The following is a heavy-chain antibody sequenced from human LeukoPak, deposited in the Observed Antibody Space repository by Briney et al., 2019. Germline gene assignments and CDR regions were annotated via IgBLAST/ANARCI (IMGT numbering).Heavy chain of an antibody. Sequence: ASVKVSCKASGYTFTDYAMHWVRQAPGERLEWMGWINTGKGNTKYSQKFQGRVTITMDTSASTAYMELSSLRSEDTAVYYCARDHGVRLAPFDPWGQGTLVTVSS. D-gene: IGHD2-8*01. V-gene: IGHV1-3*04. J-gene: IGHJ5*02. CDR2: INTGKGNT. CDR3: ARDHGVRLAPFDP. CDR1: GYTFTDYA.